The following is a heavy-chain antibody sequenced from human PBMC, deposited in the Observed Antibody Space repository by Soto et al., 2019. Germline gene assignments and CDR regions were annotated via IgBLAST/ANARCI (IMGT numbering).Heavy chain of an antibody. CDR2: IYYSGST. Sequence: SETLSLTCTVSDGSIICYYWSWIRQPPRKGLEWIGYIYYSGSTNYNPSLKSRVTISVDTSKNQFSLKLSSVTAADTAVYYCARRYGASFDYWGQGTLVTVSS. D-gene: IGHD4-17*01. CDR1: DGSIICYY. J-gene: IGHJ4*02. CDR3: ARRYGASFDY. V-gene: IGHV4-59*01.